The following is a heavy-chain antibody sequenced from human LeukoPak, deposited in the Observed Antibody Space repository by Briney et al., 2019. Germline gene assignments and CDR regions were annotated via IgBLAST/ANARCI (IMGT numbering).Heavy chain of an antibody. D-gene: IGHD3-10*01. CDR2: IYTSGST. CDR1: GGSISSYY. V-gene: IGHV4-4*07. J-gene: IGHJ4*02. CDR3: ARDYYGSGSYSSNYFDY. Sequence: PSETLSLTCTVSGGSISSYYWSWIRQPAGKGLEWIGRIYTSGSTNYNPSLKSRVTMSVDTSKNQFSLKLSSVTAADTAVYYCARDYYGSGSYSSNYFDYWGQGTLVTVSS.